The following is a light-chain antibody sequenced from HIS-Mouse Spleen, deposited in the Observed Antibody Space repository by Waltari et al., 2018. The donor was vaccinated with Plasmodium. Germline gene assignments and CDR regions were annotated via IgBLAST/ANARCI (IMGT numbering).Light chain of an antibody. CDR3: QVWDSSSDHPV. V-gene: IGLV3-21*02. CDR2: DDR. Sequence: SYVLTQPPSVSVAPGQTARITCGGNNIGRKSVHWYQQKPGQAPVLVVYDDRDRPSGIPERFSGSNSGNTATLTISRVEAGDEADYYCQVWDSSSDHPVFGGGTKLTVL. J-gene: IGLJ2*01. CDR1: NIGRKS.